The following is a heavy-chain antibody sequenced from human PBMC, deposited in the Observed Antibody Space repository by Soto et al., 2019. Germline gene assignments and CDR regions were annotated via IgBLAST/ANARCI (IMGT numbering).Heavy chain of an antibody. Sequence: APVDVSCDASGYTFTSYGINWVRQAPGQGLEWMGWISAYNGNTNYAQKLQGRVTMTTDTSTSTAYMELRSLRSDDTAVYYCARVGATVVTYFDYWGQGTLVTGSS. CDR1: GYTFTSYG. CDR2: ISAYNGNT. D-gene: IGHD1-26*01. J-gene: IGHJ4*02. CDR3: ARVGATVVTYFDY. V-gene: IGHV1-18*01.